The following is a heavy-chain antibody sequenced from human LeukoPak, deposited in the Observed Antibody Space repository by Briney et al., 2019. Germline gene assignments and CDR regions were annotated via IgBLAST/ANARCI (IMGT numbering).Heavy chain of an antibody. D-gene: IGHD3-3*01. CDR2: ISAYNGNT. Sequence: ASVKVSCKTSGYTFTNYGISWVRQAPGQGLEWMGWISAYNGNTNYAQKVQGRVTMTTDTSTSTAYMELRSLRSDDTAVYYCARSYYDFWSGYYSLVDYYYMDVWGKGTAVTASS. J-gene: IGHJ6*03. CDR1: GYTFTNYG. CDR3: ARSYYDFWSGYYSLVDYYYMDV. V-gene: IGHV1-18*01.